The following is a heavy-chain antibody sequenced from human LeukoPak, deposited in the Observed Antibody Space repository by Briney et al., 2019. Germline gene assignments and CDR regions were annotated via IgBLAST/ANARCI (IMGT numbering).Heavy chain of an antibody. Sequence: GGSLRLSCAASGFTFSSYAMSWVRQAPGKGLEWVSSVSSSSSYIYYADSVKGRFTISRDNAKNSLFLHMTSLRAEDTAVYYCASLDFWSGKDYYYGMDVWGQGTTVTVSS. D-gene: IGHD3-3*01. J-gene: IGHJ6*02. CDR1: GFTFSSYA. V-gene: IGHV3-21*01. CDR3: ASLDFWSGKDYYYGMDV. CDR2: VSSSSSYI.